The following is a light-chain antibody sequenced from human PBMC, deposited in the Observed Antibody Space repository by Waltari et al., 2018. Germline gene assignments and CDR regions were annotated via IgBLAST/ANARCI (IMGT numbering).Light chain of an antibody. CDR2: KDS. Sequence: SYELTQPPSVSVSPGQTARITCPGDALPKQYAYWYQQKPGQAPVLVIYKDSERPPGIPERFSGSSSGTTVTLTISGVQAEDEADYYCQSADSSGTYNVVFGGGTKLTVL. V-gene: IGLV3-25*03. J-gene: IGLJ2*01. CDR1: ALPKQY. CDR3: QSADSSGTYNVV.